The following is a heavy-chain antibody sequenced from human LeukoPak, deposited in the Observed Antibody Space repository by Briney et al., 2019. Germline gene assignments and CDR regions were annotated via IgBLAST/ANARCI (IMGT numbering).Heavy chain of an antibody. D-gene: IGHD4-23*01. Sequence: GGSLRLSCAASGFTFSSYAMHWVRQAPGKGLEWVGRIKSKSDGGTTDYAAAVKGRFTISRDDSKNTLYLHMNSLKTEDTAVYYCTKSPVAFDYWGQGTLVTVSS. J-gene: IGHJ4*02. CDR1: GFTFSSYA. V-gene: IGHV3-15*01. CDR3: TKSPVAFDY. CDR2: IKSKSDGGTT.